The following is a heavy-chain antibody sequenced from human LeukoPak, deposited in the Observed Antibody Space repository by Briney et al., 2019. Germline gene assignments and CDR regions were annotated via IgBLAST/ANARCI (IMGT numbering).Heavy chain of an antibody. D-gene: IGHD6-6*01. CDR1: GFTFSSYS. CDR2: ISSSSSYI. CDR3: AKEKGSIAARSLFDY. J-gene: IGHJ4*02. Sequence: GGSLRLSCAASGFTFSSYSMNWVRQAPGKGLEWVSSISSSSSYIYYADSVKGRFTISKDNAKNSLYLQMNSLRAEDTAVYYCAKEKGSIAARSLFDYWGQGTLVTVSS. V-gene: IGHV3-21*01.